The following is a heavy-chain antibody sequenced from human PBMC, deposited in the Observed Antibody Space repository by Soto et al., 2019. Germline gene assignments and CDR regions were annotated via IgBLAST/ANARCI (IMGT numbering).Heavy chain of an antibody. J-gene: IGHJ4*02. Sequence: QVRLVQSGAEVKKPGASVKVSCKASGYTFTSYDINWVRQATGQGLEWMGWMNPNSGNTGYAQKFQGRVTMTRNNSISTAYMELSSLRSEDTAVYYCARSVEWLASFDYWGQGTLVTVSS. CDR2: MNPNSGNT. CDR3: ARSVEWLASFDY. D-gene: IGHD6-19*01. V-gene: IGHV1-8*01. CDR1: GYTFTSYD.